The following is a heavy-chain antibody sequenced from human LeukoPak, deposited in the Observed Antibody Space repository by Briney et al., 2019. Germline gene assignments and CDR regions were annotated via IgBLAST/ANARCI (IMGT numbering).Heavy chain of an antibody. J-gene: IGHJ6*04. CDR3: ARLYCTGGSCYSRYYGMDV. D-gene: IGHD2-15*01. CDR1: GYSFTSYW. Sequence: AGESLKVSCKGSGYSFTSYWISWVRQVPGKGLEWMGRIDPGDSYTNYSPSFQGHVTISADKSISTAYLQWSSLKASDTAMYYCARLYCTGGSCYSRYYGMDVWGKGTTVTVSS. CDR2: IDPGDSYT. V-gene: IGHV5-10-1*01.